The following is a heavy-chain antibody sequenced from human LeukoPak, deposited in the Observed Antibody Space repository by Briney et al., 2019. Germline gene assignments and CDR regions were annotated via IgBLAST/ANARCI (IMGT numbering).Heavy chain of an antibody. V-gene: IGHV3-30*18. J-gene: IGHJ4*02. CDR3: AKLGSGYDSFDY. CDR1: GFTFSSYG. CDR2: ISYDGSNK. Sequence: QTGGSLRLSCAASGFTFSSYGMHWVRQAPGKGLEWVAVISYDGSNKYYADSVKGRFTISRDNSKNTLYLQMNSLRAEDTAVYYCAKLGSGYDSFDYWGQGTLVTVPS. D-gene: IGHD5-12*01.